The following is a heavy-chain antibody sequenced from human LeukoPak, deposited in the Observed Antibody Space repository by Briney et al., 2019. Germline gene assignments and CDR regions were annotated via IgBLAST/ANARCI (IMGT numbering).Heavy chain of an antibody. Sequence: SETLSLTCTVSGGSISSSSYYWGWIRQPPGTGLEWIGSIYYSGSTYYNPSLKSRVTISVDTSKNQFSLKLSSVTAADTAVYYCAANYYGSGSYYNADYWGQGTLVTVSS. J-gene: IGHJ4*02. CDR1: GGSISSSSYY. D-gene: IGHD3-10*01. V-gene: IGHV4-39*01. CDR3: AANYYGSGSYYNADY. CDR2: IYYSGST.